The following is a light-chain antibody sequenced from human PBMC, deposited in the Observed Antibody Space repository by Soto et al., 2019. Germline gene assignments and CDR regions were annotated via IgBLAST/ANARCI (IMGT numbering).Light chain of an antibody. CDR3: QQYGDSPRT. V-gene: IGKV3-20*01. CDR2: GAS. CDR1: QSVNSY. Sequence: EIVLTQSPGTLSLSPGERATLSCRASQSVNSYLAWFQQKPGQAPRLFIHGASSRASGIPDRFSGSGSGTDFTLTISRLEPEDFAVYYCQQYGDSPRTFGQGTKVEIK. J-gene: IGKJ1*01.